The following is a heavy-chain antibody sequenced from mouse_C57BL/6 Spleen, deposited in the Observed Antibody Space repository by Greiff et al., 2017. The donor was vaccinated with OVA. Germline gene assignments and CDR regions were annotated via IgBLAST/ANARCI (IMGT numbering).Heavy chain of an antibody. CDR2: IDPSDSYT. Sequence: VQLQQPGAELVKPGASVKLSCKASGYTFTSYWMQWVKQRPGQGLEWIGEIDPSDSYTNYNQKFKGKATLTVDTSSSTAYMQLSSLTSEDSAVYYCARSDSYDVWGTGTTVTVSS. J-gene: IGHJ1*03. CDR3: ARSDSYDV. V-gene: IGHV1-50*01. CDR1: GYTFTSYW.